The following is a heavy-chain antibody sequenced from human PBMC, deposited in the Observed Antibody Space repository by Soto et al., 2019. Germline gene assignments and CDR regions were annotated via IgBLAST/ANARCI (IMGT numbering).Heavy chain of an antibody. V-gene: IGHV4-39*01. D-gene: IGHD6-13*01. CDR2: IYYSGST. CDR3: ASGQQLVRNY. Sequence: PSETLSLTCTVSGGSISSSSYYWGWIRQPPGKGLEWIGSIYYSGSTYYNPSLKSRVTISVDTSKNQFSLKLSSVTAADPAVYYCASGQQLVRNYWGQGTLVTVSS. CDR1: GGSISSSSYY. J-gene: IGHJ4*02.